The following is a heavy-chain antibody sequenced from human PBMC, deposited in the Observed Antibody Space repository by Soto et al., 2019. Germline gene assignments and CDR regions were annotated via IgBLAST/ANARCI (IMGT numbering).Heavy chain of an antibody. CDR1: GFTFNSCA. D-gene: IGHD5-12*01. CDR3: AKEYIVTTIADASDI. Sequence: EVQLLESGGGLVQPGGSLRLSCAASGFTFNSCAMTWVRQAPGKGLEWVSTVSGSSSSTFYADSVKGRFTTSRDNSKNMLYLQMDGLRAEDTAVYYCAKEYIVTTIADASDIWAQGTMVTVSS. J-gene: IGHJ3*02. V-gene: IGHV3-23*01. CDR2: VSGSSSST.